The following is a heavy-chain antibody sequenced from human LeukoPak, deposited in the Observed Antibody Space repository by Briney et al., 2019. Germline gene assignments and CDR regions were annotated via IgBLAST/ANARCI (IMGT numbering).Heavy chain of an antibody. D-gene: IGHD2-2*01. CDR2: SHNSGET. Sequence: PSETLSLTCTVSGVSMTNYYWSWIRQSPGKGLEWIAYSHNSGETKYNPSLKSRITISVDTSKNQFSLKLSSVTAADTAVYYCARGCSSTSCSRSEYYYYYYYMDVWGKGTTVTVSS. CDR3: ARGCSSTSCSRSEYYYYYYYMDV. V-gene: IGHV4-59*01. CDR1: GVSMTNYY. J-gene: IGHJ6*03.